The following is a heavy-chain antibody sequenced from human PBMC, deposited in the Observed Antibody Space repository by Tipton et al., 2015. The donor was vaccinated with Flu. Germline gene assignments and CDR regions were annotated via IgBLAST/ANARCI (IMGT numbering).Heavy chain of an antibody. Sequence: TLSLTCTVSGDSIRSGDHYWSGIRQSPGKGLESIEYVLYRGTTYSNPSLKSRVTMSIDTSKNQFSLKLTSVTAADTAVYYCARGRGYGYGIDIWGQGTLVTVSS. CDR1: GDSIRSGDHY. CDR2: VLYRGTT. V-gene: IGHV4-30-4*01. D-gene: IGHD5-18*01. J-gene: IGHJ4*02. CDR3: ARGRGYGYGIDI.